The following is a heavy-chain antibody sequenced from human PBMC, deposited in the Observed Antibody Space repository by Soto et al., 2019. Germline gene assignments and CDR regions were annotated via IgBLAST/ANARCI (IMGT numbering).Heavy chain of an antibody. J-gene: IGHJ4*02. CDR2: ISSSSSYI. D-gene: IGHD5-12*01. Sequence: PGGSLRLSCAASGFTFSSYSMNWVRQAPGEGLKWVSSISSSSSYIYYADSVKGRFTISRDNAKNSLYLQMNSLRAEATAVYYCARGPLERGYDLGFVPEYYFDYWGQGTLVTVSS. CDR3: ARGPLERGYDLGFVPEYYFDY. CDR1: GFTFSSYS. V-gene: IGHV3-21*01.